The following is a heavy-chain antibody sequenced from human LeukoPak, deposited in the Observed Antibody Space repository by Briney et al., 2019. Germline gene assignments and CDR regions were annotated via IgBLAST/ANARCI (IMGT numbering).Heavy chain of an antibody. CDR2: IRYDGSNK. V-gene: IGHV3-30*02. Sequence: GGSLRLSCAASGFTFSSYGMHWVRQAPGKGLEWVAFIRYDGSNKYYADSVKGRFTISRDNSKNTLYLQMNSLRAEDTAVYYCAIPGSAVAATLGKFDYWGQGTLVTVSS. J-gene: IGHJ4*02. D-gene: IGHD2-15*01. CDR3: AIPGSAVAATLGKFDY. CDR1: GFTFSSYG.